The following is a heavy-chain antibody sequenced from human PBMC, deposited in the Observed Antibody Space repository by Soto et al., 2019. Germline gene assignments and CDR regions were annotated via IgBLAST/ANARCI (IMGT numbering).Heavy chain of an antibody. J-gene: IGHJ6*02. CDR2: ISGSGGST. Sequence: GGSLRLSCAASGFTFSSYAMSWVRQAPGKGLEWVSAISGSGGSTYYADSVKGRFTISRDNSKNTLYLQMNSLRAEDTAVYYCAKGTVVNYPYYYGMDVWGQGTTVTVSS. CDR1: GFTFSSYA. V-gene: IGHV3-23*01. CDR3: AKGTVVNYPYYYGMDV. D-gene: IGHD1-7*01.